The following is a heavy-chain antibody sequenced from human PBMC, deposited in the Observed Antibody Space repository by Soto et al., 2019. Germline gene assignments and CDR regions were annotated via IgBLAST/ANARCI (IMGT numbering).Heavy chain of an antibody. CDR1: GYTFTSYA. J-gene: IGHJ6*02. Sequence: ASVKVSCKASGYTFTSYAMHWVRQAPGQRLEWMGWINAGNGNTKYSQKFQGRVTITRDTSASTAYMELSSLRSEDTAVYYCASSYSNYALIDYYYYGMDVWGQGATVTVSS. CDR2: INAGNGNT. V-gene: IGHV1-3*01. D-gene: IGHD4-4*01. CDR3: ASSYSNYALIDYYYYGMDV.